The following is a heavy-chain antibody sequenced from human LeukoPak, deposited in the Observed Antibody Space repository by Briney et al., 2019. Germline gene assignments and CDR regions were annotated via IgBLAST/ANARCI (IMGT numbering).Heavy chain of an antibody. CDR3: ARCGVEMATITAFDI. Sequence: ASVKVSCKASGGTFSSYAISWVRQAPGQGLEWMGGIIPIFGTANYAQKFQGRVTITTDESTSTAYMELSSLRSEDTAVYYCARCGVEMATITAFDIRGQGTMVTVSS. D-gene: IGHD5-24*01. CDR2: IIPIFGTA. J-gene: IGHJ3*02. CDR1: GGTFSSYA. V-gene: IGHV1-69*05.